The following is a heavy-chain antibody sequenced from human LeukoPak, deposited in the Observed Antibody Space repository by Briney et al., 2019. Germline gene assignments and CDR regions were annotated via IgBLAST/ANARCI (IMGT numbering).Heavy chain of an antibody. D-gene: IGHD6-13*01. J-gene: IGHJ5*02. V-gene: IGHV4-39*07. CDR2: IYYSGST. CDR1: GGSISSSSYY. CDR3: AGTRVKQYSSSWYVAWFDP. Sequence: PSETLSLTCTVSGGSISSSSYYWGWIRQPPGTGLEWIGSIYYSGSTNYNPSLKSRVTISVDTSKNQFSLKLSSVTAADTAVYYCAGTRVKQYSSSWYVAWFDPWGQGTLVTVSS.